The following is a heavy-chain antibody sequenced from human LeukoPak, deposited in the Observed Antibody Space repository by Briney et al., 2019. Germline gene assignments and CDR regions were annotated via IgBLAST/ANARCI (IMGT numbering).Heavy chain of an antibody. CDR3: ARINSYYYDSSGRKGDNNFDY. V-gene: IGHV7-4-1*02. CDR1: GYTFTSYA. Sequence: ASVKVSCKASGYTFTSYAMNWVRQAPGQGLEWMGWINTNTGNPTYAQGFTGRFVFSLDTSVSTAYLQISSLKAEDTAVYYCARINSYYYDSSGRKGDNNFDYWGQGTLVTVSS. J-gene: IGHJ4*02. D-gene: IGHD3-22*01. CDR2: INTNTGNP.